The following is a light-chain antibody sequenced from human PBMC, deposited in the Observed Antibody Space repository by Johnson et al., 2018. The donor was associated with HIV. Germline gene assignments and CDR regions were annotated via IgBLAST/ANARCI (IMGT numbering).Light chain of an antibody. Sequence: QAVLTQPPSVSAAPGQRVNISCSGHSSNIENYLVSWYQQLPGAAPRLLIYEDYKRPSGIPDRFSGSKSGASATLGITGLQPGDEADYSCGVWDASLSPHYVFGTGTTITVL. V-gene: IGLV1-51*02. CDR1: SSNIENYL. CDR3: GVWDASLSPHYV. J-gene: IGLJ1*01. CDR2: EDY.